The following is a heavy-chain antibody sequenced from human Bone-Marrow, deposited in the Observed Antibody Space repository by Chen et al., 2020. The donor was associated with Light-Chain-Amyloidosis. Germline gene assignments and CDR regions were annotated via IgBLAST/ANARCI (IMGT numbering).Heavy chain of an antibody. CDR3: ARRRDGYNFDY. Sequence: EVQLEQSGPEVKKPGESLKISCKGSGYTFPNYWIGWVRQMPGKGLEWMGVIYPDDSDARYSPSFEGQVTISADKSITSAYLQRGSLKASDTAMYYCARRRDGYNFDYWGQGTLVTVSS. J-gene: IGHJ4*02. V-gene: IGHV5-51*01. CDR1: GYTFPNYW. D-gene: IGHD5-12*01. CDR2: IYPDDSDA.